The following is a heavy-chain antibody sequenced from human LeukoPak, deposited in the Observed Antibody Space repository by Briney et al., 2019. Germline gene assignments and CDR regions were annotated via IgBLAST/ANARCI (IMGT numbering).Heavy chain of an antibody. CDR3: ARTLVGATRPYYFDY. V-gene: IGHV3-11*04. CDR1: GFTFSDYY. CDR2: ISSSSSTI. Sequence: PGGSLRLSCAASGFTFSDYYMSWIRQAPGKGLEWVSYISSSSSTIYYADSVKGRFTISRDNAKNSLYLQMNSLRAEDTAVYYCARTLVGATRPYYFDYWGQGTLVTVSS. D-gene: IGHD1-26*01. J-gene: IGHJ4*02.